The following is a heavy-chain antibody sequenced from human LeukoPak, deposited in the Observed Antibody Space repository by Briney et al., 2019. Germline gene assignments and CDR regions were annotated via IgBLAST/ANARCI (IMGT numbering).Heavy chain of an antibody. J-gene: IGHJ4*02. CDR1: GGSFSGYY. D-gene: IGHD3-10*01. CDR3: VRGYFDY. V-gene: IGHV4-34*01. Sequence: PSETLSLTCAVYGGSFSGYYWSWIRQPPGKGLEWIGEINHSGSTNYNPSLKSRVTISVDTSKNQFSLKLSSVTAADTAVYYCVRGYFDYWGQGTLVTVSS. CDR2: INHSGST.